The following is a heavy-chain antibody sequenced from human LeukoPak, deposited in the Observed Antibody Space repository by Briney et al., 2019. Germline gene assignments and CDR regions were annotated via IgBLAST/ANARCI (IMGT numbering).Heavy chain of an antibody. CDR1: GFTFSSYA. V-gene: IGHV3-23*01. D-gene: IGHD3-9*01. CDR3: ARDNDLLRYFDWPLDY. CDR2: ISGSGGST. Sequence: AGGSLRLSCAASGFTFSSYAMSWVRQAPGKGLEWVSAISGSGGSTYYADSVKGRFTISRDNAKNSLYLQMNSLRAEDTAVYYCARDNDLLRYFDWPLDYWGQGTLVTVSS. J-gene: IGHJ4*02.